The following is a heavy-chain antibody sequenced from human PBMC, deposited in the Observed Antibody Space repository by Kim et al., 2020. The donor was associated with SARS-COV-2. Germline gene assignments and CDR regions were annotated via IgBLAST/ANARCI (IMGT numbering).Heavy chain of an antibody. V-gene: IGHV3-11*01. CDR2: ISSSGSTI. D-gene: IGHD3-22*01. CDR1: GFTFSDYY. Sequence: GGSLRLSCAASGFTFSDYYMSWIREAPGKGLEWVSYISSSGSTIYYADSVKGRFTISRDNAKNSLYLQMNSLRAEDTAVYYCARAGHYYDSSGSGRVDYWGQGTLVTVSS. CDR3: ARAGHYYDSSGSGRVDY. J-gene: IGHJ4*02.